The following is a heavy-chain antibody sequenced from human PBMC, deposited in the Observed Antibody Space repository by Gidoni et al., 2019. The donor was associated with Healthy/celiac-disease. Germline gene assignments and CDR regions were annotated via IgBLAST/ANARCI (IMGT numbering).Heavy chain of an antibody. J-gene: IGHJ6*02. Sequence: QVQLVESVGGAVQPGRSLTLSCAASGFTFSSYCLHWVRQAPGKGLEWVAVIWYDGSNKYYADSVKGRFTISRDNSKNTLYLQMNSLRAEDTAVYYCARSEMGYCSSTSCYWGYYGMDVWGQGTTVTVSS. CDR3: ARSEMGYCSSTSCYWGYYGMDV. D-gene: IGHD2-2*01. V-gene: IGHV3-33*01. CDR2: IWYDGSNK. CDR1: GFTFSSYC.